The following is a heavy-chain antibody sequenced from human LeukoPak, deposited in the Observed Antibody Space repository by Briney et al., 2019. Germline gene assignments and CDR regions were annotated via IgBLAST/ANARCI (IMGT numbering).Heavy chain of an antibody. CDR1: GFTXSXXX. D-gene: IGHD1-14*01. V-gene: IGHV3-48*02. CDR3: ARDRTTLIDY. Sequence: PGGSLXLXXXASGFTXSXXXXXXXXQAPXXXXEWLSXXTXXSGTIXXAXXXXXXFTVSRXNAKNSLYLQMNSLRDEDTAVYYCARDRTTLIDYWGQGIQVTVSS. J-gene: IGHJ4*01. CDR2: XTXXSGTI.